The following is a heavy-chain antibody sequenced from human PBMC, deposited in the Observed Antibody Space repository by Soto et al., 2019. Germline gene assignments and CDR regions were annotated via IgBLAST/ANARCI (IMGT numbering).Heavy chain of an antibody. D-gene: IGHD3-3*01. J-gene: IGHJ4*02. CDR1: GYTFTSYG. CDR2: ISAYNGNT. Sequence: ASVKVSCKASGYTFTSYGINWVRQAPGQGLEWMGWISAYNGNTNYAQKLQGRVTMTTDTSTSTAYMELRSLRSDDTAVYYCARAPFYDFWSGYPPPYFDYWGQGTLVTVSS. V-gene: IGHV1-18*01. CDR3: ARAPFYDFWSGYPPPYFDY.